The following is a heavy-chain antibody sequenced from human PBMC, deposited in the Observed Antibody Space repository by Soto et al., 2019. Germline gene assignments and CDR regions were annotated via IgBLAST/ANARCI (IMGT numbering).Heavy chain of an antibody. CDR1: GFTVNDYY. Sequence: EVQLVESGGGLVQPGGSLRLSCAASGFTVNDYYMTWVRQAPGKGLEWVSLLYSGGSTIYADSVKGRVTISRDSSKNTLYLQMNSRRVEDTAVYYCARATVGASDFGFDSWGQGTLVTVSS. D-gene: IGHD1-26*01. CDR2: LYSGGST. V-gene: IGHV3-53*01. J-gene: IGHJ4*02. CDR3: ARATVGASDFGFDS.